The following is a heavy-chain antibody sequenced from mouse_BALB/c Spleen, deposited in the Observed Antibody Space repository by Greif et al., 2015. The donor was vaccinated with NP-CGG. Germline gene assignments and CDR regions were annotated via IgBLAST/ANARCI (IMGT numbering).Heavy chain of an antibody. CDR3: ARRTGTEAMDY. Sequence: VQLQQSGPELVKPGASVKISCKASGYTFTDYYINWVKQKPGQGLVWIGCIYPGSGNTKYNEKFKGKATLTVDTSSSTAYMQLSSLTSEDTAVYFCARRTGTEAMDYWGQGTSVTVS. D-gene: IGHD4-1*01. CDR2: IYPGSGNT. J-gene: IGHJ4*01. V-gene: IGHV1-84*02. CDR1: GYTFTDYY.